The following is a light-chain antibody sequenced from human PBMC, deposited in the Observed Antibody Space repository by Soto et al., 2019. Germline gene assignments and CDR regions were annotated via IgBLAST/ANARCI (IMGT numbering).Light chain of an antibody. CDR3: CSYAGSSTLNWV. Sequence: QSVLTQPASVSGSPGQSITISCTGTSSDVGSYSLVSWYQQHPGKAPKLMIYEGSKRPSGVSNRFSGSKSGNTASLTISGLQAEDEADYYCCSYAGSSTLNWVFGGGTKVTVL. CDR2: EGS. CDR1: SSDVGSYSL. J-gene: IGLJ3*02. V-gene: IGLV2-23*01.